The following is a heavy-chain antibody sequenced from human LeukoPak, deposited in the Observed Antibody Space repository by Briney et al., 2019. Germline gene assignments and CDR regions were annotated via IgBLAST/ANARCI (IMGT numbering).Heavy chain of an antibody. J-gene: IGHJ4*02. CDR2: IWYDGSNK. D-gene: IGHD6-19*01. CDR1: GFTFSSYG. Sequence: GGSLRLSCAASGFTFSSYGMHWVRQAPGKGLEWVAVIWYDGSNKYYADSVKGRFTISRDKSKNTLYLQMNSLRAEDTAVYYCARDRAGYSSGWYQGPFDYWGQGTLVTVSS. V-gene: IGHV3-33*01. CDR3: ARDRAGYSSGWYQGPFDY.